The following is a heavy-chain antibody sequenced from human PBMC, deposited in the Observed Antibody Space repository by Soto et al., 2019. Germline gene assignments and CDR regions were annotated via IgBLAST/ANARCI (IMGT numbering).Heavy chain of an antibody. CDR1: GGSFSGYY. CDR3: ARGPKRGYCSGGSCLYYFDY. Sequence: QVQLQQWGAGLLKPSETLSLTCAVYGGSFSGYYWSWIRQPPGKGLEWIGEINHSGSTNYNPSLKSRVTKSVDTSKNQFYLKLSSVTAADTAVYYCARGPKRGYCSGGSCLYYFDYWGQGTLVTVSS. J-gene: IGHJ4*02. CDR2: INHSGST. D-gene: IGHD2-15*01. V-gene: IGHV4-34*01.